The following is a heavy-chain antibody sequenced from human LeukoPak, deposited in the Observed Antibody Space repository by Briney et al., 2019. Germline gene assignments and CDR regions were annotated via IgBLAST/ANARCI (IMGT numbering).Heavy chain of an antibody. V-gene: IGHV3-9*01. J-gene: IGHJ4*02. D-gene: IGHD4-17*01. CDR1: GFTFDDYA. CDR2: ISWNSGSI. CDR3: ARALYGDPPGVDY. Sequence: PGRSLRLSCAASGFTFDDYAMHWVRQAPGKGLEWVSGISWNSGSIGYADSVKGRFTISRDNAKNSLYLQMNGLRAEDTAVYYCARALYGDPPGVDYWGQGTLVTVSS.